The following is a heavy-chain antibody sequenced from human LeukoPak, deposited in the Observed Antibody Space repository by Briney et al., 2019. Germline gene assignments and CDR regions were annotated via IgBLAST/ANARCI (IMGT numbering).Heavy chain of an antibody. CDR3: ARLISAGGFDY. V-gene: IGHV4-4*02. J-gene: IGHJ4*02. D-gene: IGHD2-8*02. CDR1: GGSISSSNW. Sequence: SETLSLTRAVSGGSISSSNWWSWVRQPPGKGLEWIAEIYHGGNTNYNPSLKSRVTISVDKSKNQFSLKLGSVTAADTAVYYCARLISAGGFDYWGQGTLVTVSS. CDR2: IYHGGNT.